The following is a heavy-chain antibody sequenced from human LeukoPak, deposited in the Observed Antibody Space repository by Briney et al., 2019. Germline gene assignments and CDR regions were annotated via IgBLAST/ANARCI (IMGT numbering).Heavy chain of an antibody. CDR1: GGSFSGYY. Sequence: PSETLSLTCAVYGGSFSGYYWSWIRQPPGKGLEWIGEINHSGSTNYNPSLKSRATISVDTSKNQFSLKLSSVTAADTAVYYCARGQVIVAISTKSSRGMDVWGQGTTVTVSS. V-gene: IGHV4-34*01. D-gene: IGHD2-15*01. CDR2: INHSGST. J-gene: IGHJ6*02. CDR3: ARGQVIVAISTKSSRGMDV.